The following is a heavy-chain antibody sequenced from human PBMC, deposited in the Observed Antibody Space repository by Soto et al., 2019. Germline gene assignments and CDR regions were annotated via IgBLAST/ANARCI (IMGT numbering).Heavy chain of an antibody. Sequence: PGGSLRLSCAASGFNFRSYSMNWVRQAPGKGLQWVSYISSSSEYIYYADSVKGRFTISRDNSKNTLYLQMNSLRAEDTAVYYCARDYLVVPHRVIDYWGQGTLVTVSS. CDR3: ARDYLVVPHRVIDY. D-gene: IGHD2-2*01. V-gene: IGHV3-21*01. CDR1: GFNFRSYS. CDR2: ISSSSEYI. J-gene: IGHJ4*02.